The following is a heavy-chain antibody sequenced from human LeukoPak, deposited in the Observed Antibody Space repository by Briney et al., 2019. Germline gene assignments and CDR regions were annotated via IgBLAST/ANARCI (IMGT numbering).Heavy chain of an antibody. V-gene: IGHV4-39*01. CDR1: GGSISSSSYY. D-gene: IGHD3-16*01. J-gene: IGHJ3*02. CDR3: ARLGGATLYAFDI. Sequence: SETLSLTCTVSGGSISSSSYYWGWIRQPPGKGLEWIGSIYYSGSTYYNPSLKSRVTISVDTSKNQFSLKLGSVTAADTAVYYCARLGGATLYAFDIWGQGTMVTVSS. CDR2: IYYSGST.